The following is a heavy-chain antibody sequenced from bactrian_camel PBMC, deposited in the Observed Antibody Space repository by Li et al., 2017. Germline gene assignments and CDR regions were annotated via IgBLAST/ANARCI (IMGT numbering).Heavy chain of an antibody. D-gene: IGHD6*01. CDR1: GFTFSSYW. J-gene: IGHJ4*01. Sequence: VQLVESGGGLVQPGGSLRLRCAASGFTFSSYWMYWVRQAPGKGLKWVSTINSGGGTTYYADSVKGRFTISRDNAKNTVYLQMNSLKPEDTAVYYCVLQYGVSWYDEVGCNYWGQGTQVTVS. V-gene: IGHV3S25*01. CDR3: VLQYGVSWYDEVGCNY. CDR2: INSGGGTT.